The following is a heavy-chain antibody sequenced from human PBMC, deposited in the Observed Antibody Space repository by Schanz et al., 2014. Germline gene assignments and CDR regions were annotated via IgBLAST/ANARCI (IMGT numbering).Heavy chain of an antibody. J-gene: IGHJ6*02. Sequence: EVQLLESGGALEQPGGSLRLSCAASGITFSDYAMSWVRQAPGKGLEWVSTIASGGSHTFYADSVTGRFTISGDNSKITLFLQMTSLRVEDTAIYYCAKIWKAHHLTGRPGWSDGMDVWGQGTTV. CDR3: AKIWKAHHLTGRPGWSDGMDV. D-gene: IGHD3-3*01. CDR2: IASGGSHT. V-gene: IGHV3-23*01. CDR1: GITFSDYA.